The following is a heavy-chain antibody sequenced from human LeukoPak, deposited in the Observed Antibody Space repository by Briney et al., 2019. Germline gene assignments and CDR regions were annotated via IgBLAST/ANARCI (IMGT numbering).Heavy chain of an antibody. Sequence: PAETLSLTCTVSGGSISSGGYYGSWIRQHPGKGLEWIGYIYYSVSTSYNPSLKSRVTISVDTSKNQFSLKLRSVTAADTAVYYCARGGLRYFDSWGQGTLVTVSS. D-gene: IGHD3-9*01. J-gene: IGHJ4*02. CDR3: ARGGLRYFDS. CDR1: GGSISSGGYY. V-gene: IGHV4-31*03. CDR2: IYYSVST.